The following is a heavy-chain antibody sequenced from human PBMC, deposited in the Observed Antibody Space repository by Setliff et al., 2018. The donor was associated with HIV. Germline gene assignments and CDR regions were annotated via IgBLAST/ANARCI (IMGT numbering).Heavy chain of an antibody. V-gene: IGHV4-38-2*01. CDR3: ARGSSSGADLAVL. CDR1: GYSISSDYY. D-gene: IGHD2-15*01. J-gene: IGHJ4*02. CDR2: IHHTGRT. Sequence: SETLSLTCAVSGYSISSDYYWGWIRQPPGKGLEWIGSIHHTGRTYYNPSLKSRITISLDTSKNQYSLKLTSVTAADTAVYYCARGSSSGADLAVLWGQGTLVTVSS.